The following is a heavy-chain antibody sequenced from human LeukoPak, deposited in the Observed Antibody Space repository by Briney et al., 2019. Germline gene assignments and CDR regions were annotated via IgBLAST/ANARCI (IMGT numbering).Heavy chain of an antibody. V-gene: IGHV4-38-2*02. CDR1: GYSISSGYY. CDR3: ARDHGTTDIIVPNRFDP. J-gene: IGHJ5*02. D-gene: IGHD1/OR15-1a*01. CDR2: IYHSGST. Sequence: SETLSLTCAVSGYSISSGYYWGWIRQPPGKGLEWIGSIYHSGSTYYNPSLKSRVTISVDTSKNQFSLKLSSVTAADTAVYYCARDHGTTDIIVPNRFDPWGQGTLVTVSS.